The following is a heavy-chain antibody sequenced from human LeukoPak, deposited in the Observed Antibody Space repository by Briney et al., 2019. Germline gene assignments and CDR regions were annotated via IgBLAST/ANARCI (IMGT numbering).Heavy chain of an antibody. Sequence: ASVKVSCKASGYTFTGYYMHWVRQAPGHGLERMGWINPNSGGTNYAQKFQGRVTMTRDTSISTAYMELSRLRSDDTAVYYCARPMGELPSFDIWGQGTMVTVSS. V-gene: IGHV1-2*02. D-gene: IGHD3-16*01. CDR2: INPNSGGT. CDR3: ARPMGELPSFDI. CDR1: GYTFTGYY. J-gene: IGHJ3*02.